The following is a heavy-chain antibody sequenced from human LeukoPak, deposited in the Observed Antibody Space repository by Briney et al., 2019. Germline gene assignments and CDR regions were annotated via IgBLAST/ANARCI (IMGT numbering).Heavy chain of an antibody. D-gene: IGHD5-12*01. CDR1: GFTVSSNY. V-gene: IGHV3-53*01. Sequence: GGSLRLSCAASGFTVSSNYMSWVRQAPGKGLEWVSVIYSGGSTYYADSVKGRFTISRGNSQNTLYLQMNSLRAEDTALYYCAKGRGYSGYDFFDYWGQGTLVTVSS. J-gene: IGHJ4*02. CDR3: AKGRGYSGYDFFDY. CDR2: IYSGGST.